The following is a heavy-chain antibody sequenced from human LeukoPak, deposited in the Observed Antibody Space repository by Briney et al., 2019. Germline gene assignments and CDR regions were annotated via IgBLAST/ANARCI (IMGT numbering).Heavy chain of an antibody. Sequence: GGSLILSCAASGFTFSSYVMSWVRQAPGKGLEWVSVISGSSSTVYYADSVKGRFTISRDNSKNTLYLQMNSLRAEDTAIYYCAKSHFYGEGSFDYWGQGALVTVSS. J-gene: IGHJ4*02. CDR1: GFTFSSYV. CDR3: AKSHFYGEGSFDY. V-gene: IGHV3-23*01. D-gene: IGHD4-17*01. CDR2: ISGSSSTV.